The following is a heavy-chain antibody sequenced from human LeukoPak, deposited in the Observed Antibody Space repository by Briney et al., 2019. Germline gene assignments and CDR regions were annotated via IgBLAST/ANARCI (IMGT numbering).Heavy chain of an antibody. V-gene: IGHV4-34*01. J-gene: IGHJ4*02. D-gene: IGHD6-6*01. CDR2: INHSGST. Sequence: SETLSLTCDVYGGSFSGYYRSWIRQPPGKGLEWIGEINHSGSTNYNPSLKSRVTISVDTSKNQFSLKLSSVTAADTAVYYCAAPEYSSSGLDYWGQGTLVTVSS. CDR3: AAPEYSSSGLDY. CDR1: GGSFSGYY.